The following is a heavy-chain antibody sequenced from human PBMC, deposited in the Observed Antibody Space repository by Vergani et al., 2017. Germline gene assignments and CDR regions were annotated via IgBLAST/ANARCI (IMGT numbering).Heavy chain of an antibody. CDR1: GYTFISYA. D-gene: IGHD3-3*01. Sequence: QVQLVQSGAEVKKPGASVKVSCKASGYTFISYAINWVQQAPGQGLEWMGWINTNTGNPTYAQGFTGQFVFSLDTSLSTAYLQLSSLKAEDTAVYYCERARDFWSGTFDYWGLGTLVTVSS. V-gene: IGHV7-4-1*02. CDR2: INTNTGNP. CDR3: ERARDFWSGTFDY. J-gene: IGHJ4*02.